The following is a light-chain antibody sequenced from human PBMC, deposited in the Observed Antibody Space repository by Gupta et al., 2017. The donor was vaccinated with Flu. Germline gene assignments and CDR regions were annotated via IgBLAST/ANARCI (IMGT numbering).Light chain of an antibody. Sequence: MTQSPSSLSASVGDRVTITCRASQSISSYLNWYQQKPGKAPKLLIYAASSLQSGVPSRFSGSGSGTDFTLTISSLQPEDFATYYCQQSYSTLGFTFGPGTKVDIK. J-gene: IGKJ3*01. CDR3: QQSYSTLGFT. V-gene: IGKV1-39*01. CDR2: AAS. CDR1: QSISSY.